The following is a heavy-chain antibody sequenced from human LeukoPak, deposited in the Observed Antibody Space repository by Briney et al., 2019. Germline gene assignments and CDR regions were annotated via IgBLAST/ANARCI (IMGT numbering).Heavy chain of an antibody. CDR3: ARGLSDYYGSGSYRPIDAFDI. D-gene: IGHD3-10*01. J-gene: IGHJ3*02. CDR1: GGSFSGYY. V-gene: IGHV4-34*01. Sequence: SETLSLTCAVYGGSFSGYYWSWIRQPPGKGLEWIGEINHSGSPNYNPSLKSRVTISIDTSKNQFSLKLSPVTAADTAVYYCARGLSDYYGSGSYRPIDAFDIWGQGTMVTVSS. CDR2: INHSGSP.